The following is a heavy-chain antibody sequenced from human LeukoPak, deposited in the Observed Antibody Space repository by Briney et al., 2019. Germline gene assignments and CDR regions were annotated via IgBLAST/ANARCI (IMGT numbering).Heavy chain of an antibody. CDR3: AKLSYGDYAGSDY. D-gene: IGHD4-17*01. Sequence: GGSLRLSCAASGITFNNYAMTWVRQAPGKGLEWVSGISWNSGSIGYADSVKGRFTISRDNAKNSLYLQMNSLRAEDTALYYCAKLSYGDYAGSDYWGQGTLVTVSS. CDR2: ISWNSGSI. V-gene: IGHV3-9*01. J-gene: IGHJ4*02. CDR1: GITFNNYA.